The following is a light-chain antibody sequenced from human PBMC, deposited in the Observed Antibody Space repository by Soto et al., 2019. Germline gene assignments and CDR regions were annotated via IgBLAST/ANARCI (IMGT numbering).Light chain of an antibody. V-gene: IGKV3-11*01. J-gene: IGKJ2*01. Sequence: EIVLTQSPATLSLSPGERATLSCRASQSVSSYLAWYQQKPCQAPRLLIYDASKRATGIPARFSGSGSGTDFSLTISSLDPEDFAVYYCQQRINWPYIYTFGPGTKLEIK. CDR3: QQRINWPYIYT. CDR2: DAS. CDR1: QSVSSY.